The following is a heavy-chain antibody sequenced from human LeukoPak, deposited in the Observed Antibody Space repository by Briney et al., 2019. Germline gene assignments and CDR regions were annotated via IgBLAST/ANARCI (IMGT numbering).Heavy chain of an antibody. D-gene: IGHD3-10*01. CDR1: GGSISSYY. Sequence: PSETLSLTCTVSGGSISSYYWRWIRQPPGKGLDGMGYIYYSGSTNYNPSLKSRVTISVDTSKNQFSLKLSSVTAADTAVYYCARGSDYGYRSYWYFDLWGRGTLVTVSS. V-gene: IGHV4-59*01. J-gene: IGHJ2*01. CDR3: ARGSDYGYRSYWYFDL. CDR2: IYYSGST.